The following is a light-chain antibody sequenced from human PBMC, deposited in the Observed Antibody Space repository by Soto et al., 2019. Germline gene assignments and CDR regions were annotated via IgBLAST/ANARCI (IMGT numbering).Light chain of an antibody. J-gene: IGKJ2*01. Sequence: DIQMTQSPSSLSASVGDRVTITCRASQSISSYLNWYQQKPGNAPKLLIYAASSLKSGVPSRFSGSGSVTDFTLTISSLQPEDFATYYCQHSYSTPPMYTFGQGTKLEIK. CDR2: AAS. CDR1: QSISSY. CDR3: QHSYSTPPMYT. V-gene: IGKV1-39*01.